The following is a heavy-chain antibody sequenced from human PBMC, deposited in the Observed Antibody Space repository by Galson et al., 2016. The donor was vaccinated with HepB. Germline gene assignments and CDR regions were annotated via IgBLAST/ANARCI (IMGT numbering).Heavy chain of an antibody. Sequence: SLRLSCAAFGITFNKAWMGWVRQAPGKGLEWVGRLKSKNEGGTIDYAAPVKDRFTISRDDLRNMLYLQMNSLKTEGTAVYYCTTDREIAERPLFDQWGPGTLVTVSS. CDR2: LKSKNEGGTI. V-gene: IGHV3-15*01. J-gene: IGHJ4*02. D-gene: IGHD1-1*01. CDR3: TTDREIAERPLFDQ. CDR1: GITFNKAW.